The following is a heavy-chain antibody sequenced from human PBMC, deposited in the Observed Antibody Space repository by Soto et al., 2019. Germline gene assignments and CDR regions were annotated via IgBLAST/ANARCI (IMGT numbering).Heavy chain of an antibody. J-gene: IGHJ6*02. D-gene: IGHD6-19*01. CDR2: INPNSGGT. CDR3: ARDRPSSGWYGPYYYYGMDV. V-gene: IGHV1-2*02. CDR1: GYTFTGYY. Sequence: ASVKVSCKASGYTFTGYYMHWVRQAPGQGLEWMGWINPNSGGTNYAQKFQGRVTMTRDTSISTAYMELSRLRSDDTAVYYCARDRPSSGWYGPYYYYGMDVWGQGTTVTVSS.